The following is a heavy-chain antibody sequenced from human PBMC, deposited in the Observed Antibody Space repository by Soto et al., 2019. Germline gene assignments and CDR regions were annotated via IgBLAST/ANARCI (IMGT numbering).Heavy chain of an antibody. V-gene: IGHV3-23*01. Sequence: GGSLRLSCATSGFTFGSYAMSWVRRAPGKGLEWVSGISGSGGSTYYADSVKGHFTISRDNSKNTLYVQMNSLRAEDTAVYYCAKSFRYCSSITCLETASYYFYYWGQGTLVTDSS. CDR1: GFTFGSYA. J-gene: IGHJ4*02. D-gene: IGHD2-2*01. CDR2: ISGSGGST. CDR3: AKSFRYCSSITCLETASYYFYY.